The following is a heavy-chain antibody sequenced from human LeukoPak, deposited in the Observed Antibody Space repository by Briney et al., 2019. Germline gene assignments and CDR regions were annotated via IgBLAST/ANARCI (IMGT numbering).Heavy chain of an antibody. CDR2: IYYSGST. CDR3: ARCSSGYDSFT. D-gene: IGHD3-22*01. CDR1: GGSISSSSYY. Sequence: TSETLSLTCTVSGGSISSSSYYWGWIRQPPGKGLEWIGSIYYSGSTYYNPSLKSRVTISVDTSKNQFSLKLSSVTAADTAVYYCARCSSGYDSFTWGQGTMVTVSS. J-gene: IGHJ3*01. V-gene: IGHV4-39*01.